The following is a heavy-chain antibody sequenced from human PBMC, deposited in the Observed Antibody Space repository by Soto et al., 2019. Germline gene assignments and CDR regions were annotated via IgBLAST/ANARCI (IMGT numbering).Heavy chain of an antibody. CDR2: ISSSSSYI. Sequence: EVQLVESGGGLVKPGGSLRLSCAASGFTFSSYSMNWVRQAPGKGLEWVSSISSSSSYIYYADSVKGRFTISRDNAKNSLYLQMNSLRAEDTTVYYSARDLYDILTGQYYFDYWGQGTLVTVSS. D-gene: IGHD3-9*01. J-gene: IGHJ4*02. V-gene: IGHV3-21*01. CDR3: ARDLYDILTGQYYFDY. CDR1: GFTFSSYS.